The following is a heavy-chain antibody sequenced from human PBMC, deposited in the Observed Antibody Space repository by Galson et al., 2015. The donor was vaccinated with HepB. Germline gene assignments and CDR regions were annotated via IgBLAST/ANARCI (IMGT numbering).Heavy chain of an antibody. CDR2: ISSSSSYI. V-gene: IGHV3-21*01. CDR1: GFTFSSYT. Sequence: SLRLSCAASGFTFSSYTMNWVRQAPGKGLEWVSSISSSSSYIYYADSVKGRFTISRDNAKNSLYLQMSSLRAEDTAVYYCARDYCSSTSCYEDDYYYYGMDVWGQGTTVTVSS. J-gene: IGHJ6*02. D-gene: IGHD2-2*01. CDR3: ARDYCSSTSCYEDDYYYYGMDV.